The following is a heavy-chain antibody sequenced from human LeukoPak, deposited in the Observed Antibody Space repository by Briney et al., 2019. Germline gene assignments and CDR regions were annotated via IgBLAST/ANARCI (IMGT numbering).Heavy chain of an antibody. CDR1: GFTFSSYA. V-gene: IGHV3-23*01. J-gene: IGHJ4*02. Sequence: GGSLRLSCAASGFTFSSYAMNWVRQAPEKGLEWVSGISGSGDTTYYADSVKGRITISRDNSKNTLYLQMNSLRGEDTAVYYCARGYCSGGSCSYSYWGQGTLVTVSS. CDR2: ISGSGDTT. CDR3: ARGYCSGGSCSYSY. D-gene: IGHD2-15*01.